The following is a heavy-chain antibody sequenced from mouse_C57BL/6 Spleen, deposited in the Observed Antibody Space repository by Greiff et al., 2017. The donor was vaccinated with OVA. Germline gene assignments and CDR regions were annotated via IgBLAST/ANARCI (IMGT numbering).Heavy chain of an antibody. Sequence: EVQLVESGAELVRPGASVKLSCTASGFNIKDDYMHWVKQRPEQGLEWIGWIDPENGDTEYASKFQGKATITADTSSNTAYLQLSSLTSEDTAVYYCTTKNYDAMDDWGQGTSVTVSS. V-gene: IGHV14-4*01. CDR1: GFNIKDDY. CDR3: TTKNYDAMDD. CDR2: IDPENGDT. J-gene: IGHJ4*01.